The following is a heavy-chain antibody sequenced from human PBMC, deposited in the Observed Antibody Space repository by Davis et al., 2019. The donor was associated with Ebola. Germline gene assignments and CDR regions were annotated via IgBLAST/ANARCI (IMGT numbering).Heavy chain of an antibody. V-gene: IGHV5-10-1*01. CDR2: IDPSDSYT. CDR1: GHSFTSYW. Sequence: GESPKISCKGSGHSFTSYWISWVRQMPGKGLEWMGRIDPSDSYTNYSPSFQGHVTISADKSISTAYLQWSSLKASDTAMYYCARHVFDFDMAFDYWGQGTRVTVSS. D-gene: IGHD2-21*01. CDR3: ARHVFDFDMAFDY. J-gene: IGHJ4*02.